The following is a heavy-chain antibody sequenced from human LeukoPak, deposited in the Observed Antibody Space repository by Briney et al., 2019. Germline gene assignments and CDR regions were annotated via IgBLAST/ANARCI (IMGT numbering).Heavy chain of an antibody. CDR2: INLNTGGI. Sequence: ASVKVSCKASGYTFTDYYMHWVRQAPGQGLEWLGWINLNTGGINYAPKFQDRATMTRDTSISTAHMELSMLRSDDTAVYYCARDQYTSSWYGSDYWGQGTLATVSS. V-gene: IGHV1-2*02. CDR3: ARDQYTSSWYGSDY. CDR1: GYTFTDYY. D-gene: IGHD2-2*01. J-gene: IGHJ4*02.